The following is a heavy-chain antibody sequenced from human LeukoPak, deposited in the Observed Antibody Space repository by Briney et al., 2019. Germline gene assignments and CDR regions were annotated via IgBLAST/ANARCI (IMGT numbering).Heavy chain of an antibody. CDR2: INSDGSST. CDR3: ARVVGARSSGWSFGD. Sequence: GGSLRLSCAASGFTFNSYGMHWVRQAPGKGLVWVSRINSDGSSTSYADSVKGRFTISRDNAKNTLYLQMNSLRAKDTAVYYCARVVGARSSGWSFGDWGQGTLVTVSS. J-gene: IGHJ4*02. CDR1: GFTFNSYG. V-gene: IGHV3-74*01. D-gene: IGHD6-19*01.